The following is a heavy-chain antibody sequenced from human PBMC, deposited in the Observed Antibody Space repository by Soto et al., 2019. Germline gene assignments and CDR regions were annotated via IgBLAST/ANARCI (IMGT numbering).Heavy chain of an antibody. D-gene: IGHD1-7*01. CDR2: SRDKGNSYST. V-gene: IGHV3-72*01. CDR1: GFTFSDYY. Sequence: EVQLVESGGGLVQPGGSLRLSCAGSGFTFSDYYIDWVRQAPGKGLEWVGRSRDKGNSYSTDYTASVKGRFTVSRDASKNSLHLQMNSLKTEDTALYYCTRSIPGTTSSDYWGQGTLVTVSS. J-gene: IGHJ4*02. CDR3: TRSIPGTTSSDY.